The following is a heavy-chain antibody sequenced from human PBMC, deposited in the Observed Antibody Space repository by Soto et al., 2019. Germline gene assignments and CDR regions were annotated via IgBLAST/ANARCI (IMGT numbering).Heavy chain of an antibody. CDR1: GFTFSSYG. D-gene: IGHD3-10*01. CDR3: ARETFDYDAVGITDY. V-gene: IGHV3-33*01. Sequence: QVQLVESGGGVVQPGRSLRLSCAASGFTFSSYGMHWVRQAPGKGLEWVAVIWYDGSNKYYADSVKGRFTISRDNSKNTLYLQINSLRAEDTAVYYCARETFDYDAVGITDYWGQGTLVTVSS. J-gene: IGHJ4*02. CDR2: IWYDGSNK.